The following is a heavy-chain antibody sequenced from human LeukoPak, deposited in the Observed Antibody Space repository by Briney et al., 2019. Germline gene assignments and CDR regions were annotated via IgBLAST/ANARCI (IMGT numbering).Heavy chain of an antibody. CDR1: GYTFTSYG. CDR2: ISVYYGNT. D-gene: IGHD3-22*01. J-gene: IGHJ5*02. CDR3: ARDLLYYYDSSGYSPRFDP. Sequence: ASVTVSCKASGYTFTSYGISWVRQAPGQGLEWVGWISVYYGNTNYAQKLQGRVTMTTDTSTSTAYMELRSLRSDDTAVYYCARDLLYYYDSSGYSPRFDPWGQGTLVTVSS. V-gene: IGHV1-18*01.